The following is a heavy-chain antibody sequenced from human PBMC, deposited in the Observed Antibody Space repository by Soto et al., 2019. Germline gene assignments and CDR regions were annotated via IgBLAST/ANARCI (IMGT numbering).Heavy chain of an antibody. Sequence: EVLLVESGGGLVQPGGSLRLSCAASGFTFGSYGMLWVRQAPGKGLEWLSYSRGSNTIYYADSVEGRFTISRGNAGNSLFLQMNSLRYEDSAVYYCARGKGFWSGFEYYYYGMDVWGQGTTVTVS. J-gene: IGHJ6*02. D-gene: IGHD3-3*01. CDR1: GFTFGSYG. CDR2: SRGSNTI. CDR3: ARGKGFWSGFEYYYYGMDV. V-gene: IGHV3-48*02.